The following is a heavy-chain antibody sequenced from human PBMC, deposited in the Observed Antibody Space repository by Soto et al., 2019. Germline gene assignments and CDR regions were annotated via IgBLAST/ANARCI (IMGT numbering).Heavy chain of an antibody. J-gene: IGHJ5*02. D-gene: IGHD5-12*01. Sequence: QVHLVQSGVEVKTPGASVRVSCQASGYTFFTYDISWVRQAPGQGLEWMGWISTYSGDTKYAQKCQGRVTMTTYTPTTTAYLELRSLRSDDTAVYYCARHHGPTTSENWFDPWGQGTLVTVSS. CDR2: ISTYSGDT. CDR1: GYTFFTYD. CDR3: ARHHGPTTSENWFDP. V-gene: IGHV1-18*01.